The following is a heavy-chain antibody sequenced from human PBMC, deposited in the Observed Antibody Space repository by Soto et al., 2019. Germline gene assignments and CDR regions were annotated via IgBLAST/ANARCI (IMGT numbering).Heavy chain of an antibody. Sequence: ASVKVSCKASGYTFTGYFVHWVRQAPGQGLEWMGWINPNNGDTNYAQNFQGRVTMTRDTSINTAYMELSRLRSDDTAVYYCAKYSSGWWDAFDIWGQGTMVTVSS. CDR1: GYTFTGYF. CDR3: AKYSSGWWDAFDI. D-gene: IGHD6-19*01. V-gene: IGHV1-2*02. CDR2: INPNNGDT. J-gene: IGHJ3*02.